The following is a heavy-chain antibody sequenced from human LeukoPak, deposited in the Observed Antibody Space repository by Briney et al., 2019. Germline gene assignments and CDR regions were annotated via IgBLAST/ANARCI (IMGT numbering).Heavy chain of an antibody. J-gene: IGHJ3*02. CDR1: GFTFSSYA. V-gene: IGHV3-23*01. CDR3: AKAVLNWNYAPFEAFDI. D-gene: IGHD1-7*01. Sequence: GGSLRLSCAASGFTFSSYAMSWVRQAPGKGLEWVSAISGSGGSTYYADSVKGRFTISRDNSKNTLYLQMNSLRAEDTAVYYCAKAVLNWNYAPFEAFDIWGQGTMVTVSS. CDR2: ISGSGGST.